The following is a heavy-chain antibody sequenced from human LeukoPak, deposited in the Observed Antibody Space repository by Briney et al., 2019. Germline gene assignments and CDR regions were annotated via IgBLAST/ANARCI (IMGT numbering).Heavy chain of an antibody. V-gene: IGHV3-21*01. Sequence: GRSLRLFCAASGFTFSSYSLLWVSQAPTKALEWVLSISSSSSYIYYTDSLKGRFTISRDNAKNSLYLQMNSLRAEDTAVYYCASTTPFNYYDSSGYYPDVDYWGQGTLVTVSS. D-gene: IGHD3-22*01. J-gene: IGHJ4*02. CDR3: ASTTPFNYYDSSGYYPDVDY. CDR1: GFTFSSYS. CDR2: ISSSSSYI.